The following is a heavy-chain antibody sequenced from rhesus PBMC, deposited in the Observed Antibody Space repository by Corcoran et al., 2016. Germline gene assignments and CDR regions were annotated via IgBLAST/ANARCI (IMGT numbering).Heavy chain of an antibody. J-gene: IGHJ4*01. V-gene: IGHV4-165*01. CDR3: ARVGVGATTGFDY. D-gene: IGHD1-44*02. Sequence: QVQLQESGPGRVKPSETLSLTCAVSGGSFSGYYWGWIRQPPGKGLEWIGYISGSSGSTDYNPSLKSRVTISTDTSKNQFSLKLSSVTAADTAVYYCARVGVGATTGFDYWGQGVLVTVSS. CDR2: ISGSSGST. CDR1: GGSFSGYY.